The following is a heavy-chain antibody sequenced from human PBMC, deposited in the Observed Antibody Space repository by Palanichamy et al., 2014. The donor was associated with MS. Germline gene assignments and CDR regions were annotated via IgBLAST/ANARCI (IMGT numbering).Heavy chain of an antibody. CDR2: IKQAGSEK. D-gene: IGHD2-15*01. CDR3: TIDRYCSASTCYPGEGTY. V-gene: IGHV3-7*01. CDR1: GLTFSNYW. J-gene: IGHJ4*02. Sequence: EVQVVEVWGRAWSSLGGPVRLSCAASGLTFSNYWLSWVRQAPGKGLEWVALIKQAGSEKHYADSVKGRFTISRDDARNSLFLQMNSLRVEDTALYFCTIDRYCSASTCYPGEGTYWGRGTLVAVSS.